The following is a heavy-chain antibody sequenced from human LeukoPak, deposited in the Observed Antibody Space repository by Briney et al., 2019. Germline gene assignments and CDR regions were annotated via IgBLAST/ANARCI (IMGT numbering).Heavy chain of an antibody. CDR1: GGSISSGSYY. Sequence: SETLSLTCTVSGGSISSGSYYWSWIRQPAGKGLEWIGRIYTSGSTNYNPSLKSRVTISVDTSKNQFSLKLSSVTAADTAVYYCARGGIGFRYQQPNWFDPWGQGTLVTVSS. CDR2: IYTSGST. D-gene: IGHD1-14*01. J-gene: IGHJ5*02. CDR3: ARGGIGFRYQQPNWFDP. V-gene: IGHV4-61*02.